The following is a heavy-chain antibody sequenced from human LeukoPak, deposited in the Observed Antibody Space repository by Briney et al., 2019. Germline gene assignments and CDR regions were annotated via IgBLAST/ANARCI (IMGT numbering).Heavy chain of an antibody. D-gene: IGHD2-8*02. Sequence: PSETLSLTCTVSGGSISSYYWGWIRQPPGKGLEWIGSIYYSGSTYYNPSLKSRVTISVDTSKNQFSLKLSSVTAADTAVYYCARDERGGVDAFDIWGQGTMVTVSS. CDR2: IYYSGST. CDR1: GGSISSYY. V-gene: IGHV4-39*07. CDR3: ARDERGGVDAFDI. J-gene: IGHJ3*02.